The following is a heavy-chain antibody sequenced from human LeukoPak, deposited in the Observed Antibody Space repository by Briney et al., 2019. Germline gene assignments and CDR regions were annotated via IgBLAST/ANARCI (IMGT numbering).Heavy chain of an antibody. V-gene: IGHV4-39*02. CDR3: AREDYGGTSY. CDR1: GGSISNSSYY. Sequence: SETLSLTCTVSGGSISNSSYYWGWIRQPPGKGLEWVASIYYSGSTYYNPSLKSRVTISVDTSKNQFSLKLSSVTAADTAVYYCAREDYGGTSYWGQGTLVTVPS. J-gene: IGHJ4*02. D-gene: IGHD4-23*01. CDR2: IYYSGST.